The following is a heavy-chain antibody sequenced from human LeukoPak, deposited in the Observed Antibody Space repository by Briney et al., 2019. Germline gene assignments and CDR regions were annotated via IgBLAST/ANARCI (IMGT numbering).Heavy chain of an antibody. Sequence: GGSLRLSCIGSGFNFTYYAIYWVRQAPGKGLEWVAVVSYDGNDGYYADSVKGRFSISRDNSQNTVTLQMNNLRVDDTAIYYCAKLAWNDGSYYLDYWGQGTLVTVSS. V-gene: IGHV3-30*18. CDR1: GFNFTYYA. CDR3: AKLAWNDGSYYLDY. CDR2: VSYDGNDG. J-gene: IGHJ4*02. D-gene: IGHD1-1*01.